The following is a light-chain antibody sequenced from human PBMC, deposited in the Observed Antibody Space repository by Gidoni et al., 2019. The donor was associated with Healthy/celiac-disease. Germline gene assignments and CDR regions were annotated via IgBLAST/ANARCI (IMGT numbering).Light chain of an antibody. V-gene: IGKV4-1*01. J-gene: IGKJ2*04. CDR2: WAS. Sequence: DIVMTQSPDTLAVSLGERATINCKSSQSVLYSSNNKNYLAWYQQKPGQPPKLLIYWASTRESGFPYRFSGSGSGTDFTLTISSLQAEDVAVYYCQQYYSTPCSFXQXTKLEIK. CDR3: QQYYSTPCS. CDR1: QSVLYSSNNKNY.